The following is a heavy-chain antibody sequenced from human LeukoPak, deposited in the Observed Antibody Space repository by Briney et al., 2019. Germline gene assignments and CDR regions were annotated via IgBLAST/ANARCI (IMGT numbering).Heavy chain of an antibody. CDR3: AREAAYYYGSGSYFG. J-gene: IGHJ4*02. D-gene: IGHD3-10*01. Sequence: PSGTLSLTCTVSGGSISSYYWSWIRQPPGKGLEWIGYIYYSGSTNYNPSLKSRVTISVDTSKNQFSLKLSSVTAADTAVYYCAREAAYYYGSGSYFGWGQGTLVTVSS. V-gene: IGHV4-59*01. CDR2: IYYSGST. CDR1: GGSISSYY.